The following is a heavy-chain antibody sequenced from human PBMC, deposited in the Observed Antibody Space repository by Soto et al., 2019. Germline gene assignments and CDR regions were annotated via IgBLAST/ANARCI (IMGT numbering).Heavy chain of an antibody. Sequence: ASVKVSCKASGYTFTSYAMHWVRQAPGQRLEWMGWINAGNGNTKYSQKFQGRVTITRDTSASTAYMELSSLRSEDTAVYYCARGNGADYYYYGMDVWGQGTTVTVSS. CDR3: ARGNGADYYYYGMDV. D-gene: IGHD1-1*01. V-gene: IGHV1-3*01. CDR1: GYTFTSYA. CDR2: INAGNGNT. J-gene: IGHJ6*02.